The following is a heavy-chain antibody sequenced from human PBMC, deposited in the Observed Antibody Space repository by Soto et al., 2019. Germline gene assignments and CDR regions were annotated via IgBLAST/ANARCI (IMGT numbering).Heavy chain of an antibody. CDR2: IKSKTDGGTT. CDR3: TTATMVRGVMIEDYYYYGMDV. CDR1: GFTFSNAW. V-gene: IGHV3-15*07. Sequence: GGSLRLSCAASGFTFSNAWMNWVRQAPGKGLEGGGRIKSKTDGGTTDYAAPVKGRFTISRDDSKNTLYLQMNSLKTEDTAVYYCTTATMVRGVMIEDYYYYGMDVWGQGTTVTVSS. D-gene: IGHD3-10*01. J-gene: IGHJ6*02.